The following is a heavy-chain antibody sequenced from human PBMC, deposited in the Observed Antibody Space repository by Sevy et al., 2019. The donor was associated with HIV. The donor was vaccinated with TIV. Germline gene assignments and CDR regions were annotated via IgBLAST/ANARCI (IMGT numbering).Heavy chain of an antibody. Sequence: GGSLRLSCAASGFTFKYHGMHWVRQAPGKGLEWLSLISIDGSNKYYADSVKGRFTISRDNAKNTLSVQMNSLRPDDTDTYYCAKDGGHIDIDYWGQGILVTVSS. CDR2: ISIDGSNK. D-gene: IGHD2-15*01. CDR1: GFTFKYHG. V-gene: IGHV3-30*18. J-gene: IGHJ4*02. CDR3: AKDGGHIDIDY.